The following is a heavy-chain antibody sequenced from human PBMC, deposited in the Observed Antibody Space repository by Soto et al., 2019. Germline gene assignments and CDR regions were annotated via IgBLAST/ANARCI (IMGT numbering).Heavy chain of an antibody. CDR3: ARLFWNSSHIYYDA. CDR1: GASVDRGGYY. V-gene: IGHV4-31*03. Sequence: TSETLSLTCTVSGASVDRGGYYWTWIRQHPGGGLEWIGYIYYSGSAVYSPSLKSRLSLSVDTSKNQFSLRLNSVTAADTAVYFCARLFWNSSHIYYDAWGQGTLVTVSS. J-gene: IGHJ4*02. D-gene: IGHD1-7*01. CDR2: IYYSGSA.